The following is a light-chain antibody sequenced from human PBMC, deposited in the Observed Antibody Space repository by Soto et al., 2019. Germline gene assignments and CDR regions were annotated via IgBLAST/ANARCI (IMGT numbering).Light chain of an antibody. CDR1: QTISSW. V-gene: IGKV1-5*03. CDR2: KAS. CDR3: QQYNSYPLT. J-gene: IGKJ4*01. Sequence: DIQMTQSPSTLSASVGDRFTITCRASQTISSWLDWYQKKPGKAPNLLIYKASSLESGVPSRLRGSGYGTELIITISSMQTDDFETYYCQQYNSYPLTFGGGTKVDIK.